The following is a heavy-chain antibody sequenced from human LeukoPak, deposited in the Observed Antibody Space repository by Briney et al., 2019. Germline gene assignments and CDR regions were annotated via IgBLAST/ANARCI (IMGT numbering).Heavy chain of an antibody. V-gene: IGHV4-39*01. CDR2: IYYTGST. CDR3: ARRGGSGRAFDY. D-gene: IGHD1-26*01. J-gene: IGHJ4*02. Sequence: PSETLSLTCSVSGASISGGTYYWGWIRQPPGKGLEWIGSIYYTGSTYDNPSLKSRVTISVDTSKNQFSLKLSSVTAADTAVYYCARRGGSGRAFDYWGQGTLVTVSS. CDR1: GASISGGTYY.